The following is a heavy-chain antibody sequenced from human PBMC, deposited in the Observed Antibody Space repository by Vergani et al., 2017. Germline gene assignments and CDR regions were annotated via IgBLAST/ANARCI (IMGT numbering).Heavy chain of an antibody. CDR1: GGTFSSYA. J-gene: IGHJ3*02. V-gene: IGHV3-23*04. CDR3: AKDPGHDYGSGSNYTDAFDI. D-gene: IGHD3-10*01. CDR2: ISGSGGST. Sequence: VQLVQSGAEVKKPGSSVKVSCKASGGTFSSYAMSWVRQAPGKGLEWVSAISGSGGSTYYADSVKGRFTISRDNSKNTLYLQMNSLRAEDTAVYYCAKDPGHDYGSGSNYTDAFDIWGQGTMVTVSS.